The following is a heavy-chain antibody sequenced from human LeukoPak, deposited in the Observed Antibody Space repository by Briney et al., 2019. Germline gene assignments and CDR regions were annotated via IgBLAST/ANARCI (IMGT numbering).Heavy chain of an antibody. D-gene: IGHD4-17*01. CDR2: IYYSGST. Sequence: PSETLSLTCTVSGGSISSYYWSWIRQPPGKGLEWIGYIYYSGSTNYNPSLKSRVTISVDTSKNQFSLKLSSVTAADTAVYYCARAAPATVTRFGKDAFDTWGQGTMVTVSS. CDR3: ARAAPATVTRFGKDAFDT. CDR1: GGSISSYY. V-gene: IGHV4-59*01. J-gene: IGHJ3*02.